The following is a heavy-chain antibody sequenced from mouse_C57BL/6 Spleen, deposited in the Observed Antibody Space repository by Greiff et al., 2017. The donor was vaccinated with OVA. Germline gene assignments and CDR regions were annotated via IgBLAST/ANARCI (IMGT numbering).Heavy chain of an antibody. CDR3: ARDAGYYGSSYGDAMDY. D-gene: IGHD1-1*01. V-gene: IGHV7-1*01. CDR2: SRNKANDYTT. J-gene: IGHJ4*01. Sequence: EVNVVESGGGLVQSGRSLRLSCATSGFTFSDFYMEWVRQAPGKGLEWIAASRNKANDYTTEYSASVKGRFIVSRDTSQSILYLQMNALRAEDTAIYYCARDAGYYGSSYGDAMDYWGQGASVTVSS. CDR1: GFTFSDFY.